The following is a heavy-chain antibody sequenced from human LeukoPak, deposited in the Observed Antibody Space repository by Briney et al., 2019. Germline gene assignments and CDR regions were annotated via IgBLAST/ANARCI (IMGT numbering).Heavy chain of an antibody. CDR1: GFTFSNAW. D-gene: IGHD2-15*01. J-gene: IGHJ4*02. Sequence: PGGSLRLSCVASGFTFSNAWMSWVRQAPGKGLEWVGRIKSKTDGGTTDYAAPVKGRFTISRDDSEDTLYLLMNSLITEDAAVYYCTTGPALYKTGFCDGDTCYPNWGQGTLVTVSS. CDR3: TTGPALYKTGFCDGDTCYPN. V-gene: IGHV3-15*01. CDR2: IKSKTDGGTT.